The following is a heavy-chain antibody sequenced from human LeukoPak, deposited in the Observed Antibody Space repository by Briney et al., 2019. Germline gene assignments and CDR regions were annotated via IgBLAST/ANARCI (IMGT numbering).Heavy chain of an antibody. V-gene: IGHV3-9*01. D-gene: IGHD3-22*01. Sequence: HPGGSLRLSCAVSGFKFDDHGMHWVRQAPGKGLEWVSGISWNSGTIGYVDSVKGRFTISRDKAKNSLYLQMNSLRAEDTAVYYCARDEGYYDSSGTPGFDYWGQGTLVTVSS. J-gene: IGHJ4*02. CDR1: GFKFDDHG. CDR2: ISWNSGTI. CDR3: ARDEGYYDSSGTPGFDY.